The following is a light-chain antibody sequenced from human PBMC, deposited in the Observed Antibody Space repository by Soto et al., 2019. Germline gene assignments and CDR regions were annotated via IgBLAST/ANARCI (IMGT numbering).Light chain of an antibody. V-gene: IGKV3-11*01. CDR2: DAS. CDR1: QSVSNY. CDR3: QQRTNWPPKWT. Sequence: EIVMTQSPATLSVSPGERAALSCRAIQSVSNYFAWYQQKPGQAPRHLIYDASKRAAGTPDRFSGSGSGTDFTPTISSLEPEDFAVYYCQQRTNWPPKWTFGQGTKV. J-gene: IGKJ1*01.